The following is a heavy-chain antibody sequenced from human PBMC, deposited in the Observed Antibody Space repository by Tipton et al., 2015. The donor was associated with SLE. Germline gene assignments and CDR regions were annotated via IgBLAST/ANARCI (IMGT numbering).Heavy chain of an antibody. Sequence: TLSLTCTVSGGSISSGSYYWNWIRQPAGKGLEWIGRIYSSGSTNYKTSLKNRVTISMDTSKNQFSLNLRSVTAADTAVYYCATGEYDFWSGRRGAFDVWGEGTRVTVSS. CDR2: IYSSGST. CDR3: ATGEYDFWSGRRGAFDV. J-gene: IGHJ3*01. CDR1: GGSISSGSYY. V-gene: IGHV4-61*02. D-gene: IGHD3-3*01.